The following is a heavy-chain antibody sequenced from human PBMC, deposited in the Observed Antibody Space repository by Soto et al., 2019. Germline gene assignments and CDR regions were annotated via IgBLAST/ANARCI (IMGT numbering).Heavy chain of an antibody. V-gene: IGHV1-69*01. CDR2: IIPIFGTA. CDR3: ARDLEDIVVVPAAD. J-gene: IGHJ4*02. Sequence: QVQLVQSGAEVKKPGSSVQVSCKASGGTFSRYAISWVRQAPGQALQWMGGIIPIFGTANYAQKFQDRVTITADEFTRAAYMELSSLRSEDTAVYYWARDLEDIVVVPAADWGQGTLVTVSS. CDR1: GGTFSRYA. D-gene: IGHD2-2*01.